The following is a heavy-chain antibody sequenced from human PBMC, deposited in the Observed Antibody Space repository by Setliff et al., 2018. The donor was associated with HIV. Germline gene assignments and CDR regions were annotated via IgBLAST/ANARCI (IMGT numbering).Heavy chain of an antibody. CDR2: IHPGDSDV. CDR1: GYSFNTYW. J-gene: IGHJ3*01. D-gene: IGHD2-8*01. V-gene: IGHV5-51*01. CDR3: ASPGYCTSPDCMNVFNF. Sequence: GESLKISCQGSGYSFNTYWIGWVRQRPGKGLEWMGIIHPGDSDVKYSPSFQSQVTISADKSISTAYVQWSSLEASDTAMYYCASPGYCTSPDCMNVFNFWGHGTMVTVSS.